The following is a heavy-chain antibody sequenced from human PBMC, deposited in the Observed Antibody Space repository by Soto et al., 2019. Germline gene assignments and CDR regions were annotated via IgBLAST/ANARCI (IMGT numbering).Heavy chain of an antibody. D-gene: IGHD2-8*02. CDR3: ANRGGTYWYSGFDS. CDR2: INGVGDST. J-gene: IGHJ5*01. V-gene: IGHV3-23*01. Sequence: EVQLLESGGGLVQPGGSLRLSCAASGFTFVHYAMSWVRQAPGKGLEWVSTINGVGDSTYYADSVKGRFTISRDSSKNTLYLQMNSLRAEDMAIYYCANRGGTYWYSGFDSWGQGTLVTVSS. CDR1: GFTFVHYA.